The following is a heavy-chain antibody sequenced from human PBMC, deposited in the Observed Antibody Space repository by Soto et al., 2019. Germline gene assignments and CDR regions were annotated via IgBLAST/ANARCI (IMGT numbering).Heavy chain of an antibody. CDR1: GFTFDNYA. Sequence: GGSLRLSCAASGFTFDNYAMHWVRQAPGKGLEWVSGISWNSGNIGYADSVKGRFTISRDNSKNTLYLQMNSLRAEDTAVYYCAKDPLYYDFWSGYYRPLGYYYGMDVWGQGTTVTVSS. CDR3: AKDPLYYDFWSGYYRPLGYYYGMDV. J-gene: IGHJ6*02. V-gene: IGHV3-9*01. CDR2: ISWNSGNI. D-gene: IGHD3-3*01.